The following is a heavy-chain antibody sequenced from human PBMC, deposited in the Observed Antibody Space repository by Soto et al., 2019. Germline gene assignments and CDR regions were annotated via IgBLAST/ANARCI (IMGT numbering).Heavy chain of an antibody. J-gene: IGHJ4*02. D-gene: IGHD6-19*01. Sequence: QVQLVQSGAEVKKPGASVKVSCKVSGYTLTELSMHWVRQAPGKGLEWMGGFDPEDGETIYAQKFQGRVTMTEDTSTDAAYVELSSLRAEDTAVYYCATHGGGKHSSGWSLFDYWGQGTLVTVSS. CDR2: FDPEDGET. V-gene: IGHV1-24*01. CDR1: GYTLTELS. CDR3: ATHGGGKHSSGWSLFDY.